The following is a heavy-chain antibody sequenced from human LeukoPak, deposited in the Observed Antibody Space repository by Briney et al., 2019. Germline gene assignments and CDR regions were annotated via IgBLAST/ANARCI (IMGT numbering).Heavy chain of an antibody. CDR3: ARFRTVTTADYFDY. D-gene: IGHD4-17*01. Sequence: GESLKISCEGSGYSFTNYWIGWVRQMPGEGLEWMGIIYPGDSDTTYSPSFQGQVTISADKSISTAYPQWSSLKASDTAMYYCARFRTVTTADYFDYWGQGTLVTVSS. J-gene: IGHJ4*02. CDR1: GYSFTNYW. CDR2: IYPGDSDT. V-gene: IGHV5-51*01.